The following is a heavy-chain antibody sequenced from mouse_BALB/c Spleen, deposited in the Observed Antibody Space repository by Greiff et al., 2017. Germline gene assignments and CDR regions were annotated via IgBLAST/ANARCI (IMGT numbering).Heavy chain of an antibody. Sequence: VNLVESGGGLVKPGGSLKLSCAASGFAFSSYDMSWVRQTPEKRLEWVAYISSGGGSTYYPDTVKGRFTISRDNAKNTLYLQMSSLKSEDTAMYYCARQRAMDYWGQGTSVTVSS. J-gene: IGHJ4*01. CDR2: ISSGGGST. V-gene: IGHV5-12-1*01. CDR3: ARQRAMDY. CDR1: GFAFSSYD.